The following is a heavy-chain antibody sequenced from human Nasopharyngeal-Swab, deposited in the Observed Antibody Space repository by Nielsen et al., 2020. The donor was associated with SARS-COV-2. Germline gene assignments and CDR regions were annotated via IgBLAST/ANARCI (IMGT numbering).Heavy chain of an antibody. D-gene: IGHD2-21*01. CDR2: IYNSGRTT. V-gene: IGHV4-59*01. J-gene: IGHJ4*02. CDR1: GGSISNYY. CDR3: ARGGDGGLARFDY. Sequence: SETLSLTCTVSGGSISNYYWSWIRQPPGKRLEWIGYIYNSGRTTDYNPSLKSRVTISLDTSKNQFSLKLSSVTAADTAVYYCARGGDGGLARFDYWGQGNLVTVSS.